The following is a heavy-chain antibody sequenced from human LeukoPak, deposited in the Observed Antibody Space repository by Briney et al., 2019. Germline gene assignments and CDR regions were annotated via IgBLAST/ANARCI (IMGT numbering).Heavy chain of an antibody. J-gene: IGHJ6*03. CDR3: ARHTTVTRLYYYYYMDV. CDR2: IYYSGST. D-gene: IGHD4-17*01. CDR1: GGSISSSSYY. Sequence: PSETLSLTCTVSGGSISSSSYYWGWIRQPPGKGLEWIGSIYYSGSTYYNPSLKSRVTISVDTSKNQFSLKLSSVTAADTAVYYCARHTTVTRLYYYYYMDVWGKGTTVTISS. V-gene: IGHV4-39*01.